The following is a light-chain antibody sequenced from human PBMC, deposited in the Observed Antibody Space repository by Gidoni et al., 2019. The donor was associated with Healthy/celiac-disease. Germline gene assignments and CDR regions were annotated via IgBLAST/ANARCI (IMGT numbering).Light chain of an antibody. Sequence: IKMTQSPSSLSASVGDRVTITCQASQDISNYLNWYQQKPGKAPKLLIYDASNLETGVPSRFSGSGSGTDFTFTISSLQPEDIATYYCQQYDNPPLTFGGGTKVEIK. CDR3: QQYDNPPLT. J-gene: IGKJ4*01. CDR2: DAS. CDR1: QDISNY. V-gene: IGKV1-33*01.